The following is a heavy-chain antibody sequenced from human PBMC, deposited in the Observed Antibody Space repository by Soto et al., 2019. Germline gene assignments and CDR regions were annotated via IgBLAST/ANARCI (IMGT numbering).Heavy chain of an antibody. CDR3: ARHSKGPIFCHYYGMDV. D-gene: IGHD3-3*01. CDR2: NYPGDSDI. V-gene: IGHV5-51*01. Sequence: GESLKISCKGSGHSFTSSWIGWVRQMPGKGLECMRINYPGDSDITYNPSFQRQVTISADKSISTAYLQWSSLKASDTAMYYCARHSKGPIFCHYYGMDVSGQGTTVTISS. CDR1: GHSFTSSW. J-gene: IGHJ6*02.